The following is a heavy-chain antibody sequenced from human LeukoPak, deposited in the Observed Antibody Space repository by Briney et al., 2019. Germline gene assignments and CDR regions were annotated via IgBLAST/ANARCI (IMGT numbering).Heavy chain of an antibody. CDR3: ARGLGMVRGPGDY. CDR2: ISSSSSYI. Sequence: PGGSLRLSCAASGFTFSGYSMNWVRQAPGKGLEWVSSISSSSSYIYYADSVKGRFTISRDNAKNSLYLQMNSLRAEDTAVYYCARGLGMVRGPGDYWGQGTLVTVSS. V-gene: IGHV3-21*01. J-gene: IGHJ4*02. CDR1: GFTFSGYS. D-gene: IGHD3-10*01.